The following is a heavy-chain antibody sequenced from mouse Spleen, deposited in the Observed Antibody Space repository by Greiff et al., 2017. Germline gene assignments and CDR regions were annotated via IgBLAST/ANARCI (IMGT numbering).Heavy chain of an antibody. CDR3: ARHYDGSYAWYFDV. D-gene: IGHD1-1*01. V-gene: IGHV5-6-2*01. CDR1: GFTFSSYA. J-gene: IGHJ1*01. CDR2: INSNGGST. Sequence: EVQRVESGGGLVKPGGSLKLSCAASGFTFSSYAMSWVRQTPEKRLEWVAAINSNGGSTYYPDTVKDRFTISRDNAKNTLYLQMSSLRSEDTALYYCARHYDGSYAWYFDVWGAGTTVTVSS.